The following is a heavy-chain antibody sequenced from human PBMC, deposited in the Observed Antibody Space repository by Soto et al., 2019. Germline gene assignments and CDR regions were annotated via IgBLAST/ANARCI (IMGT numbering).Heavy chain of an antibody. D-gene: IGHD5-18*01. CDR3: AKDPTRDTAMVTGPFDY. J-gene: IGHJ4*02. Sequence: GGPLRLSWAASGFTFSSHAMRRVHQAPGNVLEWVSAISGSGSSTYYADSVKGRFTISRDNSKNTLYLQMNSLRAEDTAVYYCAKDPTRDTAMVTGPFDYWGQGTLVTVS. V-gene: IGHV3-23*01. CDR1: GFTFSSHA. CDR2: ISGSGSST.